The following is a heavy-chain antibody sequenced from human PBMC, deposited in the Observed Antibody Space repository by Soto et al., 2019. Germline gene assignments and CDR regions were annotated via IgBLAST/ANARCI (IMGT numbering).Heavy chain of an antibody. CDR3: ARASGDDYKSTEYFQL. Sequence: PSETLSLTCAVSGYSISRGYYWGWIRQPPGKGLEWIGSIYHSGNTYYNPSLKSRVIVSVDTSKNQFSLNLSSVTAADTAVYYCARASGDDYKSTEYFQLWGRGTLVTVS. CDR1: GYSISRGYY. CDR2: IYHSGNT. J-gene: IGHJ1*01. V-gene: IGHV4-38-2*01. D-gene: IGHD4-4*01.